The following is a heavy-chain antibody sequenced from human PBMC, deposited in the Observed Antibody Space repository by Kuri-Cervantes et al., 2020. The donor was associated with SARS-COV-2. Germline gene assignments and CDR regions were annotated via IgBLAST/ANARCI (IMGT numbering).Heavy chain of an antibody. V-gene: IGHV3-53*01. CDR2: TCSGGNA. Sequence: GESLKISCAVSGFTVSRNYMSWVRQAPGKGLEWVSVTCSGGNAYYADSVKGRFTISTDDSKNTLYLQLNSLRAEDSAVYYCARDGQYYYDSSGYYSDWYFDLWGRGTLVTVSS. D-gene: IGHD3-22*01. CDR1: GFTVSRNY. J-gene: IGHJ2*01. CDR3: ARDGQYYYDSSGYYSDWYFDL.